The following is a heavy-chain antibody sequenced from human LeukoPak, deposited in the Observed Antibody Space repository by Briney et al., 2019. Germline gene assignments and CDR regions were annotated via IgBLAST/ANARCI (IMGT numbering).Heavy chain of an antibody. J-gene: IGHJ4*02. V-gene: IGHV5-51*01. D-gene: IGHD3-22*01. Sequence: GESLKISCKGSGYSFTSYWIGWVRQMPGKGLEWMGIICPGDSDTRYSPSFQGQVTISADKSISTAYLQWSSLKASDTAMYYCARQLESYYDSSGYYRVGFDYWGQGTLVTVSS. CDR1: GYSFTSYW. CDR2: ICPGDSDT. CDR3: ARQLESYYDSSGYYRVGFDY.